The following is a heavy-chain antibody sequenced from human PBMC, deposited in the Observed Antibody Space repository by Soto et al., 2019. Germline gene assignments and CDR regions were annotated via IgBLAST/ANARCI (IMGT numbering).Heavy chain of an antibody. Sequence: PSETLSLTCTVSGGSISSHYWSWIRQPPGQGLEWIGYIYYSGSTNYNPSLKSRVTISVDTSKNQFSLKLSSVTAADTAVYYCARQKTTVTTGAWFDPWGQGTLVTVSS. J-gene: IGHJ5*02. D-gene: IGHD4-4*01. CDR3: ARQKTTVTTGAWFDP. V-gene: IGHV4-59*08. CDR1: GGSISSHY. CDR2: IYYSGST.